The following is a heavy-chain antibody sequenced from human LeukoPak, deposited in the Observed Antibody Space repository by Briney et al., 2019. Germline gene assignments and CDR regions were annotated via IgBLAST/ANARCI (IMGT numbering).Heavy chain of an antibody. Sequence: GGSLRLSCAASGFTFSNYKMTWVRQAPGKGLEWLSYISSTGNTIYYTDSVKGRFTVSRDNSKSTLYLQMNSLRADDTAVYYCARIYPRLAAAGNWGQGTLVTVSS. V-gene: IGHV3-48*01. CDR2: ISSTGNTI. CDR3: ARIYPRLAAAGN. J-gene: IGHJ4*02. D-gene: IGHD6-13*01. CDR1: GFTFSNYK.